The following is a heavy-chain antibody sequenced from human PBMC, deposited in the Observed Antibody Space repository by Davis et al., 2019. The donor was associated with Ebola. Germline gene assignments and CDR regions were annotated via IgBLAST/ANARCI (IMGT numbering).Heavy chain of an antibody. CDR2: MNWNGVSI. Sequence: GESLKISCAASGFTFDADDMSWVRQAPGKGLEWIAGMNWNGVSIGYSESVKGRFIISRDNARNSLYLQMNRLRAEDTAFYYCARDFDHWGQGTLVTVSS. V-gene: IGHV3-20*04. CDR3: ARDFDH. CDR1: GFTFDADD. J-gene: IGHJ4*02.